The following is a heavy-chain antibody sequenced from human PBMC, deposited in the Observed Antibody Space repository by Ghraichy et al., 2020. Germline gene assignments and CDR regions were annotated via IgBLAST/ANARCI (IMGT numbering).Heavy chain of an antibody. CDR1: GYTFTSYG. V-gene: IGHV1-18*01. D-gene: IGHD5-12*01. CDR3: ARGSGIVATIGHGGFDP. CDR2: ISAYNGNT. J-gene: IGHJ5*02. Sequence: ASVKVSCKASGYTFTSYGISWVRQAPGQGLEWMGWISAYNGNTNYAQKLQGRVTMTTDTSTSTAYMELRGLRSDDTAVYYCARGSGIVATIGHGGFDPWGQGTLVTVSS.